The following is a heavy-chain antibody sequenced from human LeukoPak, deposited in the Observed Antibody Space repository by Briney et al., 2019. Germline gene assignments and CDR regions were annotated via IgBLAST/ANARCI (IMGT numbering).Heavy chain of an antibody. J-gene: IGHJ4*02. CDR2: FDPEDGET. CDR3: ATGLGNDFWSGYTTSFDY. Sequence: ASVKVSCKVSGYTLTELSMHWVRQAPGKGLEWMGGFDPEDGETIYAQKFQGRVTMTEDTSTDTAYMELSSLRSEDTAVYYCATGLGNDFWSGYTTSFDYWGQGTLVTVSS. V-gene: IGHV1-24*01. D-gene: IGHD3-3*01. CDR1: GYTLTELS.